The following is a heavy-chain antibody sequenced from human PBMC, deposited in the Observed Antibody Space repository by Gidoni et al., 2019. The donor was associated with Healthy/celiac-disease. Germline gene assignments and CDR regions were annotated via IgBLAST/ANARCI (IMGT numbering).Heavy chain of an antibody. CDR2: IHPSGGST. CDR3: ARDQGGYCSSTSCYSQH. CDR1: GYTFTSYY. V-gene: IGHV1-46*03. D-gene: IGHD2-2*01. Sequence: QVQLVQSGAEVKKPGASVKVSCKASGYTFTSYYMHWGRQAPGQGLEWMGIIHPSGGSTSYAQKFQGRVTMTRDTSTSTVYMELSSLRSEDTAVYYCARDQGGYCSSTSCYSQHWGQGTLVTVSS. J-gene: IGHJ1*01.